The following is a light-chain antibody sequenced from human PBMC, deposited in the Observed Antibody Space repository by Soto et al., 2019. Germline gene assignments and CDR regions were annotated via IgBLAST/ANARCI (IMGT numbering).Light chain of an antibody. Sequence: QPVLTQPPSASGTPGQRVTISCSGSSSNIGSTSVYWYQQLPGTAPKLLIYSNDRRPSGVPDRLSGSKSGASASLAISGLQSGDEADYYCAAWDNSLSGWVFGGGTQLTVL. CDR1: SSNIGSTS. J-gene: IGLJ3*02. CDR3: AAWDNSLSGWV. V-gene: IGLV1-44*01. CDR2: SND.